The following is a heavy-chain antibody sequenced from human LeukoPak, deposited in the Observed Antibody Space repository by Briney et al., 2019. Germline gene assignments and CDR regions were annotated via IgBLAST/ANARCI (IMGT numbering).Heavy chain of an antibody. CDR1: GGSFSGYY. D-gene: IGHD6-13*01. V-gene: IGHV4-34*01. J-gene: IGHJ4*02. CDR2: INHSGST. CDR3: ARGRGSWFAAFDY. Sequence: SETLSLTCAVYGGSFSGYYWSWIRQPPGKGLEWIGEINHSGSTNYNPSLKSRVTISVDTSKNQFSLKLSSVTAADTAVYYCARGRGSWFAAFDYWGQGTLVTVSS.